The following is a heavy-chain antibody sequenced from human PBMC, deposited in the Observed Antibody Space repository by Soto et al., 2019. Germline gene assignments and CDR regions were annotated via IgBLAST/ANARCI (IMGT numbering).Heavy chain of an antibody. J-gene: IGHJ4*02. D-gene: IGHD2-21*01. Sequence: GESLKISCKGSGYSFTNYWIGWVRQMPGKGLEWMGIIYVGDSDTRYSPSLQGQVTISADKSISTAYLQWSSLRASDTAMYYCARLVNIFDFDYWGQGTLVTVSS. CDR2: IYVGDSDT. CDR1: GYSFTNYW. CDR3: ARLVNIFDFDY. V-gene: IGHV5-51*01.